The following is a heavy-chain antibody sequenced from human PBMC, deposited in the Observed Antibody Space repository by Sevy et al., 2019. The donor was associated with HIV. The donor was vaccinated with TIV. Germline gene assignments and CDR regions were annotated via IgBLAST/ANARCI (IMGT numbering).Heavy chain of an antibody. V-gene: IGHV1-8*01. D-gene: IGHD6-13*01. Sequence: ASVKVSCKASGYTFTSYDINWVRQATGQGLEWMGWMNPNSGNTGYAQKFQGRVTMTRNTSISTAYMELSSLRSEDTALYYCAAGGLSSWYRYYYGMDVWGQGTTVTVSS. CDR2: MNPNSGNT. CDR1: GYTFTSYD. J-gene: IGHJ6*02. CDR3: AAGGLSSWYRYYYGMDV.